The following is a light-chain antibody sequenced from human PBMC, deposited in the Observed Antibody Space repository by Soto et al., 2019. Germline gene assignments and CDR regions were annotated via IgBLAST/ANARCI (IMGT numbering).Light chain of an antibody. Sequence: DIQMTQSPTSLSASIGDRVTITCQASQNITNNLSWYQQKPGKAPKVLIYAASRLQSGVPSRFTGGGSGGEFTLTISSLQPEDFAPYYCQQANCRPPLTFGRGTKVDIK. CDR2: AAS. V-gene: IGKV1-39*01. J-gene: IGKJ4*01. CDR3: QQANCRPPLT. CDR1: QNITNN.